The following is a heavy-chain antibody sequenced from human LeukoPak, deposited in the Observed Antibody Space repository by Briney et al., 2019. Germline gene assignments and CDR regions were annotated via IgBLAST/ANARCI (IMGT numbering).Heavy chain of an antibody. Sequence: SETLSLTCAVSGGSISSGIYSWNWIRQPPGMGLEWIGYIYHTGNTYYNPSLKSRVTISVDRSKNQFSLKLSSATAADTAVYYCARDSGDYPYYFDYWGQGALVTVSS. CDR3: ARDSGDYPYYFDY. CDR1: GGSISSGIYS. CDR2: IYHTGNT. J-gene: IGHJ4*02. D-gene: IGHD3-10*01. V-gene: IGHV4-30-2*01.